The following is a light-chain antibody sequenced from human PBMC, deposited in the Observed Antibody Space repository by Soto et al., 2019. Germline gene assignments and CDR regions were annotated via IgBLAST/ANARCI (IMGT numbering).Light chain of an antibody. Sequence: EVVMTQSPGTLSLSPGERATLSCRASQSVSSSYLAWYQQKPGQAPRLLIYGASTRATGISARFSGSGSGTEFSLTISSLQSEDSAVYYCQQYNIWPPLTFGGGTKVDIK. CDR1: QSVSSSY. CDR3: QQYNIWPPLT. CDR2: GAS. J-gene: IGKJ4*01. V-gene: IGKV3-15*01.